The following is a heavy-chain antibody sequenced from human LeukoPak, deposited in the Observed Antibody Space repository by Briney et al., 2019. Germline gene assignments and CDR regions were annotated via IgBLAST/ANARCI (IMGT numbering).Heavy chain of an antibody. Sequence: PSETLSLTCTVSGGSISGYSWSWIRQPPGKGLEWIGHIYYHGSANYNPSLERRVTISVDTSKNQFSLKLSSVTAADTAVYYCARQRGSYWDYWGQGTLVTVSS. J-gene: IGHJ4*02. CDR3: ARQRGSYWDY. V-gene: IGHV4-59*08. CDR1: GGSISGYS. CDR2: IYYHGSA. D-gene: IGHD1-26*01.